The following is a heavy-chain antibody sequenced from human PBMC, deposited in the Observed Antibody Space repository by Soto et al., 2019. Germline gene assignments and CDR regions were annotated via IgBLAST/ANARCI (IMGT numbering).Heavy chain of an antibody. CDR3: ARIKAAAGTDY. CDR2: IFSNDEK. J-gene: IGHJ4*02. V-gene: IGHV2-26*01. CDR1: GFSLSDSRMA. Sequence: QVTLEESGPVLVRPTETLTLTCSVSGFSLSDSRMAVAWIRQPPGQALEWLAHIFSNDEKSYTPSLKGRLTISQDTSKSQVVLTMTNVDPVDTATYYCARIKAAAGTDYWGQGTLVTVSA. D-gene: IGHD6-13*01.